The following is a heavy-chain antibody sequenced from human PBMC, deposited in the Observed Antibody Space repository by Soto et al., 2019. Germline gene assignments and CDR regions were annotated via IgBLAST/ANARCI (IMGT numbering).Heavy chain of an antibody. CDR1: GYTFTSYY. CDR2: INPSGGST. J-gene: IGHJ6*02. D-gene: IGHD6-6*01. Sequence: GASVKVSCKASGYTFTSYYMHWVRQAPGQGLEWMGIINPSGGSTSYAQKFQGRVTMTRDTSTSTVYMELSSLRSEDTAVYYCARESRPGLGSSSSASFYYYYGMDVLGQGTTVTVSS. CDR3: ARESRPGLGSSSSASFYYYYGMDV. V-gene: IGHV1-46*01.